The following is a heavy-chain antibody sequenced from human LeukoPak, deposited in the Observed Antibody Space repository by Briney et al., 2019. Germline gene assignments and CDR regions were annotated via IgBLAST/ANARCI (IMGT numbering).Heavy chain of an antibody. CDR1: GFTFSDYW. Sequence: PGGSLRLSCAASGFTFSDYWMHWVRQGPGKGLVWVARIDSDGSSTIYADSVKGRLTISRDNAQNTLYLQMDSLRAEDTAVYYCARGGGDHAFDVWGQGTMVTVSS. CDR2: IDSDGSST. V-gene: IGHV3-74*01. CDR3: ARGGGDHAFDV. J-gene: IGHJ3*01. D-gene: IGHD2-21*02.